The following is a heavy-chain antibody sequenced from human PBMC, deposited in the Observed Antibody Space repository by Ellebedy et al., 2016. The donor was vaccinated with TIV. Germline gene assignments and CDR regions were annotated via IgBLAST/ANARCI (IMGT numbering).Heavy chain of an antibody. CDR3: ARDVVDSSREEAGGDAFYI. CDR2: ISYDGSNK. CDR1: GFTFSSYA. Sequence: GGSLRLXXAASGFTFSSYAMHWVRQAPGKGLEWVAVISYDGSNKYYADSVKGRFTISRDNSKNTLYLQMNSLRAEDTAVYYCARDVVDSSREEAGGDAFYIWGQGTMVTVSS. D-gene: IGHD3-22*01. J-gene: IGHJ3*02. V-gene: IGHV3-30-3*01.